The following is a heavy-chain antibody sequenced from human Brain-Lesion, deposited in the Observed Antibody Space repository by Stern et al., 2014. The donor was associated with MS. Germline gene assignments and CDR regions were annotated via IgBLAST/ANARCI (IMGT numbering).Heavy chain of an antibody. D-gene: IGHD3-3*01. V-gene: IGHV1-2*02. CDR1: GYIFTGYY. J-gene: IGHJ6*02. Sequence: QVQLVQSGAEVKKPGASVKVSCKTSGYIFTGYYIHWVRQAPGQGLEWMAWINPNTGGTKYAKKFQGRVTISRDTSISTAYVELSSLTSDDTAVYYCARDQRGITIFGVVTDYYYLGMDVWGQGTTVTVSS. CDR3: ARDQRGITIFGVVTDYYYLGMDV. CDR2: INPNTGGT.